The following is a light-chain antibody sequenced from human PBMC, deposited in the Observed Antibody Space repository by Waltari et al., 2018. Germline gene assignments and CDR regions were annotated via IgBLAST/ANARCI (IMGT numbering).Light chain of an antibody. V-gene: IGKV4-1*01. CDR2: WAS. CDR1: PSILYRSNNKNY. CDR3: QQHYNTPLT. J-gene: IGKJ4*01. Sequence: DIVMTQSPDSLAVSLGERATINCTSSPSILYRSNNKNYLAWYQQKPGQSPKLLINWASTRESGVPDRFSGSGSGTDFTLTISSLQAEDVAVYFCQQHYNTPLTFGGGTKVEIK.